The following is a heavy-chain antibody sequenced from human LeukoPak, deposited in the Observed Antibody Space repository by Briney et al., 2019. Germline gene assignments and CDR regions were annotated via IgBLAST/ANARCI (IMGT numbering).Heavy chain of an antibody. V-gene: IGHV4-34*01. CDR3: ARDSGSGYHHY. Sequence: SETLSLTCAVYGGSFSGYYWSWIRQPPGKGLEWIGEINHSGSTNYNPSLKSRVTISVDTSKNQFSLKLSSVTAADTAVYYCARDSGSGYHHYWGQGTLVTVSS. CDR2: INHSGST. D-gene: IGHD3-22*01. CDR1: GGSFSGYY. J-gene: IGHJ4*02.